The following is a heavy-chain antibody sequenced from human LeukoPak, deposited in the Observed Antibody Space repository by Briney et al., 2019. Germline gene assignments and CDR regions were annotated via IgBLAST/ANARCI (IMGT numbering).Heavy chain of an antibody. D-gene: IGHD3-22*01. CDR1: GFTFSSYA. V-gene: IGHV3-64D*09. CDR3: VKGSYYDSSGYYFVPFDY. CDR2: ISSNGGST. Sequence: GGSLRLSCSASGFTFSSYAMHWVRQAAGEGLEYVSAISSNGGSTYYADSVKGRFTISRDNSKNTLYLQMSSLRAEDTAVYYCVKGSYYDSSGYYFVPFDYWGQGTLVTVSS. J-gene: IGHJ4*02.